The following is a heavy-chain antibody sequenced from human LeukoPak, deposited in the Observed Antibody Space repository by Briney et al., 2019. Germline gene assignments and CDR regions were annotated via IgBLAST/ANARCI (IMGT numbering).Heavy chain of an antibody. D-gene: IGHD5-24*01. CDR3: ARDRRDGYNVLDY. V-gene: IGHV3-21*01. CDR2: ISGGSSFT. CDR1: GFSFSSFS. J-gene: IGHJ4*02. Sequence: GGSLRLSCAASGFSFSSFSMNWVRQAPGKGLEWVSYISGGSSFTYYVDSVKGRFTISRDNAKNSLYLEMNSLRAEDTAMYYCARDRRDGYNVLDYWGQGTLVTVSS.